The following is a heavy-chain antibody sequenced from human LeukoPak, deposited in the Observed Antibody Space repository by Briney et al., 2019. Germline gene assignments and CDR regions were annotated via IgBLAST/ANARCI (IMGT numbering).Heavy chain of an antibody. V-gene: IGHV1-3*02. CDR3: ARDSTGTGLLEY. CDR2: SNGGNGNT. Sequence: ASVKISCKASGYTFTSYPIHWVRQAPGQRLEWVGWSNGGNGNTKYSQEFQDRVTITRDTSASKAYMELSSLRSEDMAVYYCARDSTGTGLLEYWGQGTLVTVSS. CDR1: GYTFTSYP. D-gene: IGHD1-7*01. J-gene: IGHJ4*02.